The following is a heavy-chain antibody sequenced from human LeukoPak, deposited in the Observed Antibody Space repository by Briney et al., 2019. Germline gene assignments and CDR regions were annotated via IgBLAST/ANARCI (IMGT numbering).Heavy chain of an antibody. CDR3: AREGVYGSGSADY. D-gene: IGHD3-10*01. Sequence: ASVKVSCKASGYTFTGYYVHWVRQAPGQGLEWMGWINPNSGGTNYAQKFQGRVTMTRDTSISTAYMELSRLRSDDTAVYYCAREGVYGSGSADYWGQGTLVTVSS. CDR2: INPNSGGT. J-gene: IGHJ4*02. CDR1: GYTFTGYY. V-gene: IGHV1-2*02.